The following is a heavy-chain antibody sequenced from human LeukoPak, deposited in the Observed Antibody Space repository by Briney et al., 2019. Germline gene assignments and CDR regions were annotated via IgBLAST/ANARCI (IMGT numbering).Heavy chain of an antibody. V-gene: IGHV4-34*01. D-gene: IGHD5-12*01. CDR1: GGSFSGYY. Sequence: PSETLSLTCAVYGGSFSGYYWSWIRQPPGKGLEWIGSIYHSGSTYYNPSLKSRVTISVDTSKNQFSLKLSSVTAADTAVYYCAREATHSDYWGQGTLVTVSS. J-gene: IGHJ4*02. CDR3: AREATHSDY. CDR2: IYHSGST.